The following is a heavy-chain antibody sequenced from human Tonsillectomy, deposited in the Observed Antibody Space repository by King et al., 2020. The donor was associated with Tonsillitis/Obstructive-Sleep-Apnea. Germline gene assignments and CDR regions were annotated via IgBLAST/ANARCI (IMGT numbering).Heavy chain of an antibody. CDR1: GFTFSSYA. V-gene: IGHV3-30*04. CDR2: ISYDGDNK. J-gene: IGHJ3*02. CDR3: AREGIYDSSGYPEAFDI. Sequence: HVQLVESGGGVVQPGRSLRLSCAASGFTFSSYAIHWVRQGPGNGLEWVAVISYDGDNKYYADSVKGRFTISRDNSKNTLYLQMNSLRAEDTAVYYCAREGIYDSSGYPEAFDIWGQGTMVTVSS. D-gene: IGHD3-22*01.